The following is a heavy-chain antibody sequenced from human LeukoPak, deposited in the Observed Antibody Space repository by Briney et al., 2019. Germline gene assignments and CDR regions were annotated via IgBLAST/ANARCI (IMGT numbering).Heavy chain of an antibody. J-gene: IGHJ4*02. CDR1: GFTFSSYG. D-gene: IGHD3-10*01. CDR3: AKGPNYLHYYGSGSYVDY. Sequence: GGSLRLSCAASGFTFSSYGMSWVRQAPGKGLEWVSAISGSGGSTYYADSVKGRFTISRDNSKNTLYLQMNSLRAEDTAVYYCAKGPNYLHYYGSGSYVDYWGQGTLVTVSS. V-gene: IGHV3-23*01. CDR2: ISGSGGST.